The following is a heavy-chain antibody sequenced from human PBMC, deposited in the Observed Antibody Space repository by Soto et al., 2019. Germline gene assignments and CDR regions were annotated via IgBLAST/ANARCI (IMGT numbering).Heavy chain of an antibody. Sequence: QVQLVESGGGVVQPGRSLRLSCAASGFTFSLYGVHWVRQAPGKGLEWVAVISSDGSNKYYADSVKGRFTISRDNFRNTLYLQMCSVTAEDTALYYRARAGAYDYGSGSYYKTSDYIDSWGKGTLVTVSS. CDR3: ARAGAYDYGSGSYYKTSDYIDS. V-gene: IGHV3-30-3*01. CDR1: GFTFSLYG. CDR2: ISSDGSNK. J-gene: IGHJ4*02. D-gene: IGHD3-10*01.